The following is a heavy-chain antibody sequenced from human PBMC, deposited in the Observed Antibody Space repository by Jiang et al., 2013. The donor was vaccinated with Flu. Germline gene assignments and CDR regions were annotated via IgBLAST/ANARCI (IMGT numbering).Heavy chain of an antibody. V-gene: IGHV4-34*01. CDR1: GGSFSGYY. D-gene: IGHD3-9*01. J-gene: IGHJ4*02. CDR3: ARVRGVDSNILTGLDY. CDR2: INHSGST. Sequence: LLKPSETLSLTCAVYGGSFSGYYWSWIRQPPGKGLEWIGEINHSGSTNYNPSLKSRVTISVDTSKNQFSLKLSSVTAADTAVYYCARVRGVDSNILTGLDYWGQGTLVTVSS.